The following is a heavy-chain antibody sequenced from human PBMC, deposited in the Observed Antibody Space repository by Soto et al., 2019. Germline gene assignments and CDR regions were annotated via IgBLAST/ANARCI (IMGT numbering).Heavy chain of an antibody. V-gene: IGHV6-1*01. Sequence: SQTLTLTCAISGDSVASNNAAWNWIRQSPSRGLEWLGRTYYRSRWYNDYAVSVKSRITVNPDTSKNQFSLQLTSVTPEDTAVYYCAGTTSHYWYYMDVWGKGTTVTVSS. CDR1: GDSVASNNAA. D-gene: IGHD1-7*01. CDR2: TYYRSRWYN. CDR3: AGTTSHYWYYMDV. J-gene: IGHJ6*03.